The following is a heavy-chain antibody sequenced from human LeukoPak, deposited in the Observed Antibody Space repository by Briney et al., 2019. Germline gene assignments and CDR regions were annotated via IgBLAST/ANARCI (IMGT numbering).Heavy chain of an antibody. CDR1: GGSISSSSYY. Sequence: SETLSLTCTVSGGSISSSSYYWGWIRQPPGKGLEWIGSIYYSGSTYYNPSLKSRVTISVDTSKNQFSLKLSSVTAADTAVYYCARTGLVVVPAARPPFDYWGQGTLVTVSS. CDR3: ARTGLVVVPAARPPFDY. V-gene: IGHV4-39*07. J-gene: IGHJ4*02. D-gene: IGHD2-2*01. CDR2: IYYSGST.